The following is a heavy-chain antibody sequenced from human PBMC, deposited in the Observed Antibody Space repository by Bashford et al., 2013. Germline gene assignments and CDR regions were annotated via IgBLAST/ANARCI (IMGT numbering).Heavy chain of an antibody. V-gene: IGHV3-15*01. Sequence: GSLRLSCAASGFTFSNAWMSWVRQAPGKGLEWVGRIKSKTDGGTTDYAAPVKGRFTISRDDSKNTLYLQMNSLKTEDTAVYYCTTGICDFWSGCVYYYYYYGMDVWGQGTTVTVSS. CDR1: GFTFSNAW. J-gene: IGHJ6*02. D-gene: IGHD3-3*01. CDR2: IKSKTDGGTT. CDR3: TTGICDFWSGCVYYYYYYGMDV.